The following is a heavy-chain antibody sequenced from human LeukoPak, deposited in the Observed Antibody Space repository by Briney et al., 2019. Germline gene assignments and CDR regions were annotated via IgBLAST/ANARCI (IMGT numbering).Heavy chain of an antibody. V-gene: IGHV3-21*01. Sequence: KPGGSLRLSCAASGFTFSSYSMNWVRQAPGKGLEWVSSISSSSSYIYYADSVKGRFTIPRDNAKNSLYLQMNSLRAEDTAVYYCARDHLVRGVMAYWGQGTLVTVSS. CDR2: ISSSSSYI. CDR1: GFTFSSYS. CDR3: ARDHLVRGVMAY. D-gene: IGHD3-10*01. J-gene: IGHJ4*02.